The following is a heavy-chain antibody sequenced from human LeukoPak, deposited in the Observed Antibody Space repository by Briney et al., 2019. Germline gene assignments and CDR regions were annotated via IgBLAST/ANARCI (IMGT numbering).Heavy chain of an antibody. CDR1: GYSISSGYY. CDR3: ARLSSSGVSWYFDY. D-gene: IGHD6-25*01. Sequence: SETLSLTCTVSGYSISSGYYWGWIRQPPGKGLEWIGSIYHSGSTYYNPSLKSRVTISVDTSKNQFSLKLSSVTAADTAVYYCARLSSSGVSWYFDYWGQGTLVTVSP. J-gene: IGHJ4*02. V-gene: IGHV4-38-2*02. CDR2: IYHSGST.